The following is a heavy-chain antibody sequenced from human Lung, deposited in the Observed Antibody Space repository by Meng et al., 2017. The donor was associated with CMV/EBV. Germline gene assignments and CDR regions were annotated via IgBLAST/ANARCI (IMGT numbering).Heavy chain of an antibody. Sequence: SCKASGYTFTSYGISWVRQAPGQGLEWVSYISSSSSTIYYADSVKGRFTISRDNAKNSLYLQMNSLRAEDTAVYYCARGLRYYDFWSGSDIYGMDVWXQGTTVTVSS. CDR1: GYTFTSYG. CDR3: ARGLRYYDFWSGSDIYGMDV. CDR2: ISSSSSTI. V-gene: IGHV3-48*04. J-gene: IGHJ6*02. D-gene: IGHD3-3*01.